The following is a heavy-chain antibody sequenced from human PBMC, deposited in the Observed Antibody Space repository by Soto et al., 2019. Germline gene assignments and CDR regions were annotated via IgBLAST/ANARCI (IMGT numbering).Heavy chain of an antibody. D-gene: IGHD4-4*01. CDR2: INACNGNT. V-gene: IGHV1-18*01. J-gene: IGHJ6*02. Sequence: ASVKVSCKASGYTFTSYGISLVRQAPGQGLEWMVWINACNGNTKYSQKFQGRVTMTRDTSASTAYMELRSLRSEDTAVYYCARTPKTVTYYYYGMDVWGQGTTVTVSS. CDR3: ARTPKTVTYYYYGMDV. CDR1: GYTFTSYG.